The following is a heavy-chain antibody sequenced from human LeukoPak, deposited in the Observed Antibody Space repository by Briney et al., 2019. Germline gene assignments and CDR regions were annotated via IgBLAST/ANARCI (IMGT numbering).Heavy chain of an antibody. CDR1: GGSISTYY. CDR3: ARVGIAAAGGFDY. J-gene: IGHJ4*02. Sequence: NTSGTLSLTCTVSGGSISTYYWSWIRQPPGKGLEWIGYIYYSGNTNYNPSLKSRVTMSVDTSKNQFSLKLSSVTAADTAVYYCARVGIAAAGGFDYWGQGTLVTVSS. CDR2: IYYSGNT. D-gene: IGHD6-13*01. V-gene: IGHV4-59*01.